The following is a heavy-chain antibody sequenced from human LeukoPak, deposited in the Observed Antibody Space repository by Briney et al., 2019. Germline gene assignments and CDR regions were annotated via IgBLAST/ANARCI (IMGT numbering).Heavy chain of an antibody. CDR2: INHSGST. V-gene: IGHV4-39*07. CDR1: GGSISSSRYY. CDR3: ASGSESWFDP. Sequence: PSETLSLTCTVSGGSISSSRYYWGWIRQPPGKGLEWIGEINHSGSTNYNPSLKSRVTISVDTSKNQFSLRLSSVTAADTAVYYCASGSESWFDPWGQGTLVTVSS. D-gene: IGHD6-19*01. J-gene: IGHJ5*02.